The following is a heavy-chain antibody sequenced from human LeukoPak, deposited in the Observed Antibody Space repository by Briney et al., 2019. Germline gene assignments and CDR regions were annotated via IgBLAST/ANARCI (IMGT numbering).Heavy chain of an antibody. Sequence: PGGSLRLSCAASGFTLSNYWMHWVRQAPGKGLVWVSRINTDGGSTTYADSVKGRFTISRDNAKNTLYLQMNSLRAEDTAVYYCGRGGDYCSGGSCYSSLSDYWGQGTLVAVSS. V-gene: IGHV3-74*01. CDR2: INTDGGST. CDR3: GRGGDYCSGGSCYSSLSDY. J-gene: IGHJ4*02. CDR1: GFTLSNYW. D-gene: IGHD2-15*01.